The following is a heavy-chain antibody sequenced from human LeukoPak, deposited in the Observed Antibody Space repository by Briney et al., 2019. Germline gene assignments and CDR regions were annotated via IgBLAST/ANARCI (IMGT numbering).Heavy chain of an antibody. CDR1: GDSTNTYF. CDR2: IYYTGTT. CDR3: ASTKYSSGWYAVSDYYYGMDV. J-gene: IGHJ6*02. Sequence: SETLSLTCTLSGDSTNTYFWSWIRQSPGKGLEWIGYIYYTGTTNYNPSLKSRVTISVDTSKNQFSLKVNSVTAADTGVYYCASTKYSSGWYAVSDYYYGMDVWGQGTMVTVSS. D-gene: IGHD6-19*01. V-gene: IGHV4-59*01.